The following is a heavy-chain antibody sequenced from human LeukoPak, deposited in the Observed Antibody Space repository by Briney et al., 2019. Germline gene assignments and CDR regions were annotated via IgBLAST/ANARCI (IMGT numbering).Heavy chain of an antibody. CDR1: GGSISSRSYY. J-gene: IGHJ5*02. D-gene: IGHD3-9*01. V-gene: IGHV4-39*07. CDR3: ARDPNYDILTGYRWFDP. CDR2: IYYSGST. Sequence: SETLSLTCTVSGGSISSRSYYWGWIRQPPGKGLEWIGSIYYSGSTYYNPSLKSRVTISVDTSKNQFSLKLSSVTAADTAVYYCARDPNYDILTGYRWFDPWGQGTLVTVSS.